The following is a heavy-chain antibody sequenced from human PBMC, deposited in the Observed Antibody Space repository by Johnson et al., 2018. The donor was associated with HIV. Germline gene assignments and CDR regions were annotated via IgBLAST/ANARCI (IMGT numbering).Heavy chain of an antibody. J-gene: IGHJ3*02. Sequence: VQLVESGGGVVRPGGSLRLSCAASGFTFDDYGMSWVRQAPGKGLEWVSGINWNGGSIGYADSVKGRFTLSRDNSKNTLYLQMNSLRAEDTAVYYCAKDMGDMPDYDSSVTDAFDIWGQGTMVTVSS. CDR2: INWNGGSI. D-gene: IGHD3-22*01. V-gene: IGHV3-20*04. CDR1: GFTFDDYG. CDR3: AKDMGDMPDYDSSVTDAFDI.